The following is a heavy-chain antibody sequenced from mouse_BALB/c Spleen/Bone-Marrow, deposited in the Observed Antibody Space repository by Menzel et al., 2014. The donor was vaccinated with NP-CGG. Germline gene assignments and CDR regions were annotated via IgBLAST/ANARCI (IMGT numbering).Heavy chain of an antibody. CDR3: AREKIYGNYLWYFDV. CDR2: IHPNSGNT. D-gene: IGHD2-1*01. CDR1: GYTFTSSW. J-gene: IGHJ1*01. V-gene: IGHV1S130*01. Sequence: QVQLQQSGSVLVRPGASVKLSCKASGYTFTSSWMHWEKQRPGQGLEWIGEIHPNSGNTNYNEKSKGKATLTVDTSSSTAYVDLSSLTSEDSAVYYCAREKIYGNYLWYFDVWGAGTTVTVSS.